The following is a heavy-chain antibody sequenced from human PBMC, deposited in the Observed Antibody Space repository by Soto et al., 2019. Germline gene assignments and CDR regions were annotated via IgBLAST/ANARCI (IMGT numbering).Heavy chain of an antibody. D-gene: IGHD3-22*01. CDR1: GIIFSTYG. J-gene: IGHJ2*01. V-gene: IGHV3-30*18. CDR3: AKPVQVNGYHYDIWYCDR. Sequence: QVQLVESGGGVVQPGRSLRLSCAASGIIFSTYGMHWVRQAPGKGLEWVAVISHDGSTIYYADSVKGRFTISRDNSKNTLFLQMSSLRAEDTAVYYCAKPVQVNGYHYDIWYCDRWGRGTLVTVSS. CDR2: ISHDGSTI.